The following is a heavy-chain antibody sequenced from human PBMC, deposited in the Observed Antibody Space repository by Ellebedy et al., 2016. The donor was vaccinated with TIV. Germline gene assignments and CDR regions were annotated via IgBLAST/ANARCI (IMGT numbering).Heavy chain of an antibody. CDR2: FDWDDDK. D-gene: IGHD1-7*01. Sequence: SGPTLVXPTQTLTLTCTFSGFSLSTTAMRVSWIRQPPGRALEWLARFDWDDDKFYNTSLKTRLTISKDTSKNQVVLTMTNMEPADTGTYYCTRISGGNYAFDYWGQGTLVTVSS. CDR3: TRISGGNYAFDY. V-gene: IGHV2-70*04. J-gene: IGHJ4*02. CDR1: GFSLSTTAMR.